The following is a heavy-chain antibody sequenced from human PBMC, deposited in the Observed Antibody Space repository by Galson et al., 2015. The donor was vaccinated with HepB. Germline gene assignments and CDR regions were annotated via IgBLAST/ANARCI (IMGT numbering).Heavy chain of an antibody. CDR2: PSWNSGRY. CDR1: GFTFDNFA. V-gene: IGHV3-9*01. CDR3: AKDRWDLLRMVAFDV. D-gene: IGHD2-8*01. Sequence: SLRPSCAAAGFTFDNFALHWVRPVPGKGLEWVSGPSWNSGRYGYADSVTGRFTISRDNSKNSLYLQMNSLRPEDTAVYYCAKDRWDLLRMVAFDVWGQGTLGTVSS. J-gene: IGHJ3*01.